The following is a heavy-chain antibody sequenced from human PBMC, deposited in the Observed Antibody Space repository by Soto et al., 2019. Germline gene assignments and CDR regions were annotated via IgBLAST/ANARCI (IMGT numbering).Heavy chain of an antibody. D-gene: IGHD2-21*01. CDR1: GITFINHY. CDR3: PRDNSRTLVAAPGDKKSDSSGWRLDP. V-gene: IGHV1-46*03. Sequence: ASGKFSVKSSGITFINHYGHWWPQAPGQGPEWMGVINPAGSVTVYALKLQDRVTVTRDTSTSTVYMHLKSLTSEDTAIYYCPRDNSRTLVAAPGDKKSDSSGWRLDPWG. J-gene: IGHJ5*02. CDR2: INPAGSVT.